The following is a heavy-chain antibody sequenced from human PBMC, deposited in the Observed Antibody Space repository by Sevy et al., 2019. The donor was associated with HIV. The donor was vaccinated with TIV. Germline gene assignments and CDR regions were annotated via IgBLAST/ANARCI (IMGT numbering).Heavy chain of an antibody. V-gene: IGHV3-48*02. J-gene: IGHJ3*02. Sequence: GGSLRLSCAASGFTFSSYSMNWVRQAPGKGLEWVSYISSSSSTIYYADSVKGRFTISRDNAKNSLYLQMNSLRDEDTAVYYCARGDDYSNYGLRPDAFDIWGQRTMVTVSS. CDR1: GFTFSSYS. CDR2: ISSSSSTI. CDR3: ARGDDYSNYGLRPDAFDI. D-gene: IGHD4-4*01.